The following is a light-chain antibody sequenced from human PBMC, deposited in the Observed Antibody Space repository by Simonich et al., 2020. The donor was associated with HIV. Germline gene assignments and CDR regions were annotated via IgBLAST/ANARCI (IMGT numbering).Light chain of an antibody. CDR3: QQYYSTPTWT. V-gene: IGKV4-1*01. Sequence: DIVMTQSPDSLAVSLGERATINCKSSQSVLYNSNNKNYIAWYQQKPGQPPKLLIYWASTRESGGPDRFSGSGSGTDFPLTISSLQAEDVAVYYCQQYYSTPTWTFGQGTKVEIK. J-gene: IGKJ1*01. CDR1: QSVLYNSNNKNY. CDR2: WAS.